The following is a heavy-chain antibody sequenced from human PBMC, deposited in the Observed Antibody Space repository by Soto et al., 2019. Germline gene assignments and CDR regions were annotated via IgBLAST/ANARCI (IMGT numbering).Heavy chain of an antibody. Sequence: GGSLRLSCAASGFTFSSYGMHWVRQAPGKGLEWVAVISYDGSNKYYADSVKGRFTISRDNSKNTLYLQMNSLRAEDTAVYYCAKDLCQGYYGQGSGGMDVWGQGTTLTVSS. CDR1: GFTFSSYG. V-gene: IGHV3-30*18. J-gene: IGHJ6*02. CDR2: ISYDGSNK. D-gene: IGHD3-10*01. CDR3: AKDLCQGYYGQGSGGMDV.